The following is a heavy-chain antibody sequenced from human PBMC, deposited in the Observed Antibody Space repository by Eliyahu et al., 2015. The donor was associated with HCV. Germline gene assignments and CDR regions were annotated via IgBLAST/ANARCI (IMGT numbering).Heavy chain of an antibody. CDR2: IRSETYGGTT. Sequence: EVHLVDSGGALVQPGRSLRLSCEASGFNFSHYAVSWFRQAPGKGLEWVGFIRSETYGGTTEYAASVKGRFTISRENSKSIAYLQMNSLTTEDTAVYYCSRAEPYNWNWGGFDYWGQGTQVTVSS. V-gene: IGHV3-49*03. CDR3: SRAEPYNWNWGGFDY. CDR1: GFNFSHYA. J-gene: IGHJ4*02. D-gene: IGHD1-1*01.